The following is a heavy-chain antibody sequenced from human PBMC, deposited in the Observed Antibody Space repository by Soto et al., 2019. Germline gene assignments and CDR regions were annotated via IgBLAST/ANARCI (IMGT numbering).Heavy chain of an antibody. CDR2: IYYSGST. D-gene: IGHD3-10*01. V-gene: IGHV4-39*01. J-gene: IGHJ5*02. CDR1: GGSISSSSYY. Sequence: QLQLQESGPGLVKPSETLSLTCTVSGGSISSSSYYWGWIRQPPGKGLEWIGSIYYSGSTYYNPSLKSRVTISVDTSKNQFSLKLSSVTAADTAVYYCARPYFGETSFDPWGQGTLVTVSS. CDR3: ARPYFGETSFDP.